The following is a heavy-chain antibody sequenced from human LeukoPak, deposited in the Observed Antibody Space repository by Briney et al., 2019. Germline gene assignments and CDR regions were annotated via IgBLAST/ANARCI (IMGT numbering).Heavy chain of an antibody. V-gene: IGHV3-23*01. CDR1: GFTFRTYG. CDR2: ISGSGDNT. Sequence: GGSLRLSCAASGFTFRTYGMTWVRHAPGKGLEWVSGISGSGDNTYYADSVKGRFTISRDNSKNTLYLQMNSLRAGDTAVYYCAKDRGYWGQGTLVTVSS. CDR3: AKDRGY. J-gene: IGHJ4*02.